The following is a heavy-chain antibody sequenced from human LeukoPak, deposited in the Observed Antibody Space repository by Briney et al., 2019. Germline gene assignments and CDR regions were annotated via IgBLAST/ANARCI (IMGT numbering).Heavy chain of an antibody. V-gene: IGHV3-21*01. CDR3: ARDHLWFGGRGYFDY. Sequence: GGSLRLSCTASGFTFGDYAMSWVRQAPGKGLEWVSSISSSSSYIYYADSVKGRFTISRDNAKNSLYLQMNSLRAEDTAVYYCARDHLWFGGRGYFDYWGQGTLVTVSS. CDR1: GFTFGDYA. J-gene: IGHJ4*02. D-gene: IGHD3-10*01. CDR2: ISSSSSYI.